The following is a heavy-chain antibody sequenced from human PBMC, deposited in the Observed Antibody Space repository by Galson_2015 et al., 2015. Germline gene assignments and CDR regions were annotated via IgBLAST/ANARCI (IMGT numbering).Heavy chain of an antibody. J-gene: IGHJ4*02. Sequence: SLRLSCAASGFTFRDFYMGWIRQAPGKGLEWVSYINRSGFTTYYADSVKGRFTISRDNAKNSLFLQMNSLRPEDTAVYYCARDPGRNDCWGQGTLVTVSS. CDR2: INRSGFTT. V-gene: IGHV3-11*01. CDR3: ARDPGRNDC. CDR1: GFTFRDFY.